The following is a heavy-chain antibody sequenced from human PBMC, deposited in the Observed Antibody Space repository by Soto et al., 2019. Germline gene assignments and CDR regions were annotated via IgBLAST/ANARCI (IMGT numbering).Heavy chain of an antibody. Sequence: GGSLRLSCAASGFTFRSFTMNWVRQAPGKGLEWVSTISSNSAYIYYTDALRGRLTISRDNAKNSLHLQMNSLRAEDTAVYYCTRDASRDSSARGWFDPWGPGTLVTVSS. J-gene: IGHJ5*02. CDR1: GFTFRSFT. D-gene: IGHD6-13*01. CDR2: ISSNSAYI. V-gene: IGHV3-21*01. CDR3: TRDASRDSSARGWFDP.